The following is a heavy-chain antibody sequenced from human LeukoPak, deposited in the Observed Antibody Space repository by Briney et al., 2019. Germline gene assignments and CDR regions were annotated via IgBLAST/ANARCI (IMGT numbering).Heavy chain of an antibody. CDR1: GGSISSSSYY. Sequence: MPSETLSLTCTVSGGSISSSSYYWGWIRQPPGKGLEWIGSIYYSGSTYYNPSLKNRVTISVDTSKNQFSLKLSSVTAADTAVYYCARHGYSYEKNPFDYWGQGTLVTVSS. CDR3: ARHGYSYEKNPFDY. CDR2: IYYSGST. V-gene: IGHV4-39*01. D-gene: IGHD5-18*01. J-gene: IGHJ4*02.